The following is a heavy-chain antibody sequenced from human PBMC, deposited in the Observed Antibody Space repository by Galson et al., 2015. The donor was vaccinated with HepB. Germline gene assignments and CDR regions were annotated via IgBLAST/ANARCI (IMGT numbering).Heavy chain of an antibody. CDR2: ISWDGSNK. J-gene: IGHJ4*02. CDR3: AVDCSGPSCPHY. CDR1: GFTFSSYA. V-gene: IGHV3-30-3*01. D-gene: IGHD2-2*01. Sequence: SLRLSCAASGFTFSSYAMHWVRQAPGKGLEWVAVISWDGSNKFYADSVKGRLTISRDDSKNTAYLQMTSLRTEDTAVYYCAVDCSGPSCPHYWGQGTLVTVSS.